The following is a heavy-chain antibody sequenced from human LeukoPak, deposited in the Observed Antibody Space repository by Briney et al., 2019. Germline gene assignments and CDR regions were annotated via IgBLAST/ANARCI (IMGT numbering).Heavy chain of an antibody. CDR2: IYYSGST. CDR1: GGSISSYY. J-gene: IGHJ4*02. CDR3: ARGGYSYGSYYFDY. V-gene: IGHV4-59*01. Sequence: SETLSLTCTVSGGSISSYYWSWLRQPPGKGLEWIGYIYYSGSTNYNPSLKSRVTISVGTSKNQFSLKLSSVTAADTAVYYCARGGYSYGSYYFDYWGQGTLVTVSS. D-gene: IGHD5-18*01.